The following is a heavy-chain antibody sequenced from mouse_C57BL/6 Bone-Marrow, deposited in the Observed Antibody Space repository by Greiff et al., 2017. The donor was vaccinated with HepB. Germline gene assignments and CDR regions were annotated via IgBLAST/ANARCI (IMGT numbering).Heavy chain of an antibody. CDR2: ISYDGSN. CDR1: GYSITSGYY. J-gene: IGHJ3*01. CDR3: ARFDYDGGWFAY. D-gene: IGHD2-4*01. V-gene: IGHV3-6*01. Sequence: EVKLQESGPGLVKPSQSLSLTCSVTGYSITSGYYWNWIRQFPGNKLEWMGYISYDGSNNYNPSLKNRISITRDTSKNQFFLKLNSVTTEDTATYYCARFDYDGGWFAYWGQGTLVTVSA.